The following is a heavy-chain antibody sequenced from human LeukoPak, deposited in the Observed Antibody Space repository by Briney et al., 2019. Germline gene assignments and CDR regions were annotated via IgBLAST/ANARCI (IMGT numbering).Heavy chain of an antibody. V-gene: IGHV4-39*01. Sequence: SETLSLTSTVSGDSYSNSSYLFGWIRQPPGKGLEWVGSIYSSGNTYYNPSLKSRVTISVDTSKNQFSLKLTSLTASDTAVYYCASPYSSRFDYWGQGTLVTVSS. CDR1: GDSYSNSSYL. CDR3: ASPYSSRFDY. D-gene: IGHD6-19*01. CDR2: IYSSGNT. J-gene: IGHJ4*02.